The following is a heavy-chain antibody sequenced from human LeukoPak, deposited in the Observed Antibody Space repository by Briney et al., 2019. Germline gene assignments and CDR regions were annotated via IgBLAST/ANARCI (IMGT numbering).Heavy chain of an antibody. CDR1: GGSISSYF. CDR2: IYSSGST. J-gene: IGHJ4*02. D-gene: IGHD2-15*01. V-gene: IGHV4-4*07. CDR3: AREGYCSGGSCYDY. Sequence: SETLSLTCTVSGGSISSYFWTWIRQPAGKGLEWIGRIYSSGSTNYNPSLKSRLTMSVDTSKNQFSLKLTSVTAADTAVYYCAREGYCSGGSCYDYWGQGTLVTVSS.